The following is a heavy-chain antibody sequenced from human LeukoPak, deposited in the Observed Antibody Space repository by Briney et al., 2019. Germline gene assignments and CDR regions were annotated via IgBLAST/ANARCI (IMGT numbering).Heavy chain of an antibody. J-gene: IGHJ4*02. Sequence: GGSLRLSCAASGFTFSSYAMHWVRQAPGKGLEYVSAINSKGSSTYYANSVKGRFTISRDNSKNSLYLQMNSLRTEDTALYYCAKDNYDILTGPFDYWGQGTLVTVSS. CDR1: GFTFSSYA. CDR3: AKDNYDILTGPFDY. V-gene: IGHV3-64*01. D-gene: IGHD3-9*01. CDR2: INSKGSST.